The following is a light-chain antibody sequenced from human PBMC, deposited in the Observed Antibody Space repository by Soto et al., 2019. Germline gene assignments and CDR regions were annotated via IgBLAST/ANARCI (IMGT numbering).Light chain of an antibody. V-gene: IGKV3-20*01. CDR1: QSVSSNY. J-gene: IGKJ5*01. Sequence: EIVLTQSPGTLSLSPGERATLSCRASQSVSSNYLAWYQQKPGQAPRLLIYGASNTATGIPDRFSGSGSGTDFPLAISSLEPEDLAVYYCQQYGSSPPITFGRGTRLEMK. CDR3: QQYGSSPPIT. CDR2: GAS.